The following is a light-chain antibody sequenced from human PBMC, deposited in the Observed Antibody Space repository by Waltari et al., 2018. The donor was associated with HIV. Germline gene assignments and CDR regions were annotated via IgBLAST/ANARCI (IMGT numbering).Light chain of an antibody. CDR2: GKN. V-gene: IGLV3-19*01. Sequence: SSELTQNPTVSVALGQTVNITCQGDSLRSYYVSWYQQKPGQAPVLVIHGKNNRPSGIPDRFSGLSSGNTASLTVTGAQAEDAADYYCNSRDKTGNHVVFGGGTKLTVL. CDR3: NSRDKTGNHVV. J-gene: IGLJ2*01. CDR1: SLRSYY.